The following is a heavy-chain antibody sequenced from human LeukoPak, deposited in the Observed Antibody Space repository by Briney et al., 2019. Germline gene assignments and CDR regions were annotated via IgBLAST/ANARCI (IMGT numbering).Heavy chain of an antibody. CDR3: ARAHYDIWAIDY. J-gene: IGHJ4*02. CDR1: GFTFSSYG. Sequence: GGSLRLSCAASGFTFSSYGMHWVRQAPGKGLEWVAVISYDGSDKYYPDSVKGRFTISRDNSKNTLYLQMNSLRAEDTAVYYCARAHYDIWAIDYWGQGTLVTVSS. D-gene: IGHD3-9*01. V-gene: IGHV3-30*03. CDR2: ISYDGSDK.